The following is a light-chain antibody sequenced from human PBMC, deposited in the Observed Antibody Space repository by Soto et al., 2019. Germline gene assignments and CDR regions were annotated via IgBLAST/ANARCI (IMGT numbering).Light chain of an antibody. J-gene: IGKJ2*01. CDR3: QQYGSSPYT. CDR1: QSVSSSF. CDR2: GPS. V-gene: IGKV3-20*01. Sequence: EIVLTQSPGTLSLSPGERATLSCRASQSVSSSFLAWYQQKPGQAPRLLIYGPSIRATGIPDRFSGSGSGTDFALTINRLAPEEFAVYYCQQYGSSPYTCGQGTKLEI.